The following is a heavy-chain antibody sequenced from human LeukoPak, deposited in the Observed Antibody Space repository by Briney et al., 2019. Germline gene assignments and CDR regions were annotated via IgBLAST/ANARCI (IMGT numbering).Heavy chain of an antibody. CDR2: IIPIFGTA. J-gene: IGHJ5*02. CDR3: AGAPSEWLRVDNWFDP. CDR1: GGTFSSYA. V-gene: IGHV1-69*13. Sequence: SVKVSCKASGGTFSSYAISWVRQAPGQGLEWMGGIIPIFGTANYAQKFQGRVTITADESTSTAYMELSSLRSEDTAVYYCAGAPSEWLRVDNWFDPWGQGTLVTVSS. D-gene: IGHD5-12*01.